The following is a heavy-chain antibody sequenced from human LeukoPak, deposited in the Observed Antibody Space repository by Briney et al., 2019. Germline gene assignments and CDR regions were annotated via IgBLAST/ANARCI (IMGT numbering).Heavy chain of an antibody. CDR2: ISGTGGST. CDR3: ARDDHWGIAAAGVYYGMDV. J-gene: IGHJ6*02. Sequence: GGSLRLSCAASGFTFNNYAMTWVRQAPGKGLEWVSTISGTGGSTYYADSVKGRFTISRDNSKNTLYLQMNSLRAEDTAVYYCARDDHWGIAAAGVYYGMDVWGQGTTVTVSS. D-gene: IGHD6-13*01. V-gene: IGHV3-23*01. CDR1: GFTFNNYA.